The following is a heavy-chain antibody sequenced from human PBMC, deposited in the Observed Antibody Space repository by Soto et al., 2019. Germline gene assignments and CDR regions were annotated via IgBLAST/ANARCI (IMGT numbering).Heavy chain of an antibody. D-gene: IGHD6-19*01. J-gene: IGHJ5*02. CDR3: ARLIAVAGTQVGWFDP. V-gene: IGHV1-69*01. CDR1: GGTFSSYA. Sequence: VQLVQSGAEVKKPGSSVKVSCKASGGTFSSYAISWVRQAPGQGLEWMGGIIPIFGTANYAQKFQGRVTITADESTSTAYMELSSLRSEDTAVYYCARLIAVAGTQVGWFDPWGQGTLVTVSS. CDR2: IIPIFGTA.